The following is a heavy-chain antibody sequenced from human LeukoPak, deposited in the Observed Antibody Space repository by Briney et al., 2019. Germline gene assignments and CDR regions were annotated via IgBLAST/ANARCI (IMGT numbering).Heavy chain of an antibody. Sequence: PSETLSLTCTVSGGSISSYYWSWIRQPPGKGLEWIGYIYYSGSTNYNPSLKSRVTISVDTSKNQFSLKLSSVTAADTAVYYCASSEYCSSTSCPPIYYYYGMDVWGQGTTVTVSS. CDR2: IYYSGST. CDR1: GGSISSYY. V-gene: IGHV4-59*01. D-gene: IGHD2-2*01. CDR3: ASSEYCSSTSCPPIYYYYGMDV. J-gene: IGHJ6*02.